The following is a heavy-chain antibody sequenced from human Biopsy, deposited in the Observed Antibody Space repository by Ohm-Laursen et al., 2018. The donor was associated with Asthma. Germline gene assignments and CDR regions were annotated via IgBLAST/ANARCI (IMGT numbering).Heavy chain of an antibody. CDR3: ARKAGSCISRTCYSLDF. V-gene: IGHV1-69*01. CDR2: INPVFGTT. Sequence: ESSVKVSCKSLGGTFNTYVIGWVRQAPGQGLEWMGGINPVFGTTTYPQKFQDRVTITADDSTSTVYMELSSLRSEDTAVYYCARKAGSCISRTCYSLDFWGQGTLATVSS. D-gene: IGHD2-2*01. CDR1: GGTFNTYV. J-gene: IGHJ4*02.